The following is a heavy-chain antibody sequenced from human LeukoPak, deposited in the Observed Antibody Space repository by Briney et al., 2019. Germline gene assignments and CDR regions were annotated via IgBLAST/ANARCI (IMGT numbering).Heavy chain of an antibody. D-gene: IGHD3-10*01. Sequence: ASVKVSCKVSGYTLTELSMHWVRQAPGKGLEWMGGFDPEDGETIYAQKFQGRVTMTEDTSTDTAYMELSSLRSEDTAVYYCATVHMVRGVFGYFDYWGQGTLVTVSS. J-gene: IGHJ4*02. CDR2: FDPEDGET. CDR1: GYTLTELS. V-gene: IGHV1-24*01. CDR3: ATVHMVRGVFGYFDY.